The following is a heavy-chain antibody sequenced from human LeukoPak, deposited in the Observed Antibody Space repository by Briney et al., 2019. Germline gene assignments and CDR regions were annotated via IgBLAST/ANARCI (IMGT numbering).Heavy chain of an antibody. V-gene: IGHV4-31*03. CDR2: IYYSGST. J-gene: IGHJ5*02. CDR3: ARALPDYYGSGSYGFDP. CDR1: GGSISSGGHY. D-gene: IGHD3-10*01. Sequence: SETLSLTCSVSGGSISSGGHYWSWVRQHPGKGLEWIGCIYYSGSTYYNPSLKSRITISVDTSKNQFSLKLSSVTAADTAVYYCARALPDYYGSGSYGFDPWGQGTLVTVSS.